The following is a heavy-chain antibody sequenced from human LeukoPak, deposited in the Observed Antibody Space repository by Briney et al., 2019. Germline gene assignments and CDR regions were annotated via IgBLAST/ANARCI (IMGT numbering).Heavy chain of an antibody. CDR3: ARGWTAGIAAH. D-gene: IGHD6-13*01. Sequence: PSQTLSLTCTVSGRSISSGGYYWSWIRQHPGKGLEWIGYIYYSGSTYYNPSLKSRVTISVDTSKNQFSLKLSSVTAADTAVYYCARGWTAGIAAHWGQGTLVTVSS. V-gene: IGHV4-31*03. CDR2: IYYSGST. CDR1: GRSISSGGYY. J-gene: IGHJ4*02.